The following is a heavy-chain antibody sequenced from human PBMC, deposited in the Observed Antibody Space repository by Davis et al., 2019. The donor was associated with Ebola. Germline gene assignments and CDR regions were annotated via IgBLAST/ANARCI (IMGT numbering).Heavy chain of an antibody. V-gene: IGHV5-51*01. CDR1: GYNFSTHW. D-gene: IGHD4-17*01. J-gene: IGHJ4*02. CDR2: IFPSDSDT. Sequence: GGSLKISCKGSGYNFSTHWIGWVRQKPGKGLEWMGIIFPSDSDTRYSPSFQGQVTVSADKSISTAYLQWSSLKASDTAMYYCARLREYGRFDYWGQGTLVTVSS. CDR3: ARLREYGRFDY.